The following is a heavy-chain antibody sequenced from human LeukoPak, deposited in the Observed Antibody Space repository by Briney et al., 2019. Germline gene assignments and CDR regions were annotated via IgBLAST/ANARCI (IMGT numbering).Heavy chain of an antibody. CDR1: GFTFSSYA. CDR2: TSGSGGST. V-gene: IGHV3-23*01. D-gene: IGHD3-3*02. CDR3: AKAASHAILGIGEY. J-gene: IGHJ4*02. Sequence: GGSLRLSCAASGFTFSSYAMSWVRQAPGKGLEWVSATSGSGGSTYYADSVKGRFTISRDNSKNTLYLQMNSLRAEDTAVYYCAKAASHAILGIGEYWGQGTLVTVSS.